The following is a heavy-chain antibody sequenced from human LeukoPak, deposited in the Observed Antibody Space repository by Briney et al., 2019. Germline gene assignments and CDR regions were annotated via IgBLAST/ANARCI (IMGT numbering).Heavy chain of an antibody. Sequence: SETLSLTCTVSGGSISSYYWSWIRQPAGKGLEWIGRIYTSGSTNYSPSLKSRVTMSVDTSKNQFSLKLSSVTAADTAVYYCARDRGTRGSGSYYTDWGQGTLVTVSS. CDR2: IYTSGST. J-gene: IGHJ4*02. D-gene: IGHD3-10*01. CDR3: ARDRGTRGSGSYYTD. CDR1: GGSISSYY. V-gene: IGHV4-4*07.